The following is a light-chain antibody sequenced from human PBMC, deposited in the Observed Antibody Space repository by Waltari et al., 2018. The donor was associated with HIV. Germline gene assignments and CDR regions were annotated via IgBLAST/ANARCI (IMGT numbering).Light chain of an antibody. CDR3: AAWDDSLNGM. CDR1: STNIGSNI. V-gene: IGLV1-44*01. CDR2: SND. Sequence: QSVLTQPPSVSGTPGQNVTISCSGSSTNIGSNIVNWYQQLPGAAPKLLIYSNDQRPSGVPDRFSGSNSGTSASLAISGLQSADEADYYCAAWDDSLNGMFGGGTKLTV. J-gene: IGLJ3*02.